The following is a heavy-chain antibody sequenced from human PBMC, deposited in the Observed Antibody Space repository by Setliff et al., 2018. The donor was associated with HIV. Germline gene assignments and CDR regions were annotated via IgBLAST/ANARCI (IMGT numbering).Heavy chain of an antibody. D-gene: IGHD2-21*02. CDR2: VYYSGIT. CDR3: ARGVPLLPPHY. CDR1: GCSVIDSRYF. J-gene: IGHJ4*02. Sequence: TLSLTCTVSGCSVIDSRYFWGWIRQPPGKGLEWIGSVYYSGITYYSSSLKSRVTVSVDTSRIQFSLDLSSVTAADTAVYYCARGVPLLPPHYWGRGTLVTVSS. V-gene: IGHV4-39*07.